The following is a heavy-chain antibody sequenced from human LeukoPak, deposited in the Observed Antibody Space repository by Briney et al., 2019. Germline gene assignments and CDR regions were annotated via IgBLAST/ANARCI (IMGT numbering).Heavy chain of an antibody. CDR2: IYYSGST. V-gene: IGHV4-39*01. J-gene: IGHJ5*02. Sequence: TSETPSLTCAVYGGSFSGYYWGWIRQPPGKGLEWIGSIYYSGSTYYNPSLKSRVTISVDTSKNQFSLKLSSVTAADTAVYYCARRIQSVAGNNWFDPWGQGTLVTVSS. D-gene: IGHD6-19*01. CDR3: ARRIQSVAGNNWFDP. CDR1: GGSFSGYY.